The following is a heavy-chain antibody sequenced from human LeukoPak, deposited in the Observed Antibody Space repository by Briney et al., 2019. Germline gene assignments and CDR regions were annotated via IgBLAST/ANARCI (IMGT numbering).Heavy chain of an antibody. V-gene: IGHV3-33*01. CDR3: ARDGRRYSSSWMYYGMDV. Sequence: GSLRLSCAASGFTFSSYGMHWVRQAPGKGLEWVAVIWYDGSNKYYADSVKGRFTISRDNSKNTLYLQMNSLRAEDTAVYYCARDGRRYSSSWMYYGMDVWGQGTTVTVSS. D-gene: IGHD6-13*01. J-gene: IGHJ6*02. CDR2: IWYDGSNK. CDR1: GFTFSSYG.